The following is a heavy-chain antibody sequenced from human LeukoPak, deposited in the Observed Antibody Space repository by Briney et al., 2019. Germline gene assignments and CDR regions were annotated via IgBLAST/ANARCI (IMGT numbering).Heavy chain of an antibody. CDR2: ISAYNGNT. CDR1: GYTFTSYG. D-gene: IGHD3-10*01. V-gene: IGHV1-18*01. CDR3: ARLGLRTYYYGSGSFLGAFDI. J-gene: IGHJ3*02. Sequence: ASVKVSCKASGYTFTSYGISWVRQAPGQGLEWMGWISAYNGNTNYAQKLQGRVTMTTDTSTSTAYMELRSLRSDDTAVYYCARLGLRTYYYGSGSFLGAFDIWGQGTMVTVSS.